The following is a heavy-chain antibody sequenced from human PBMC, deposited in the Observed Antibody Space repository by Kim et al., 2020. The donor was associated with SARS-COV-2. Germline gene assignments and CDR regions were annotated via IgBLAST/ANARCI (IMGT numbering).Heavy chain of an antibody. CDR3: ATSPPWSIAARGAGFWDY. CDR2: ISGSGGST. CDR1: GFTFSSYA. J-gene: IGHJ4*02. V-gene: IGHV3-23*01. Sequence: GGSLRLSCAASGFTFSSYAMSWVRQAPGKGLEWVSAISGSGGSTYYADSVKGRFTISRDNSKNTLYLQMNSLRAEDTAVYYCATSPPWSIAARGAGFWDYWGQGTLVTVSS. D-gene: IGHD6-6*01.